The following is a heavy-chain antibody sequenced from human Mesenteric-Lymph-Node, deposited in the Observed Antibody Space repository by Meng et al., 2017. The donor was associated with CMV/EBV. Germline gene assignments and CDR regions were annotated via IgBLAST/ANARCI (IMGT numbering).Heavy chain of an antibody. Sequence: GGSLRLSCTASGFTFDTFDMHWVRQAPGKGLEWVALISYDGSDEYYADSVKGRFTISRDNSKNTLYLQMNSLRAEDTAVYYCAIDEAMGLWGQGTLVTVSS. CDR2: ISYDGSDE. J-gene: IGHJ4*02. CDR1: GFTFDTFD. CDR3: AIDEAMGL. V-gene: IGHV3-30*14. D-gene: IGHD5-18*01.